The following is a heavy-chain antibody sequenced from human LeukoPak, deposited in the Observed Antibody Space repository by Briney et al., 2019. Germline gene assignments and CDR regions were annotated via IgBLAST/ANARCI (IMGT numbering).Heavy chain of an antibody. CDR2: VYYSRST. Sequence: SETLSLTCTVSGGSISSGGYCWSWIRQHPGKGLEWIGYVYYSRSTYYNPSHKSRVTISVDTSKNQFSLKLSSVTAADTAVYYCARGEMATISARWWGQGTLVTVSS. V-gene: IGHV4-31*03. J-gene: IGHJ4*02. CDR3: ARGEMATISARW. CDR1: GGSISSGGYC. D-gene: IGHD5-24*01.